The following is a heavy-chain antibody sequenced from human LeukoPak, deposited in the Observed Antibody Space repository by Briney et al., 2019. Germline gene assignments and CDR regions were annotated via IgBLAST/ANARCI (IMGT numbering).Heavy chain of an antibody. CDR1: GGSFSGHY. D-gene: IGHD3-22*01. J-gene: IGHJ4*02. CDR2: SNHSGNT. V-gene: IGHV4-34*01. CDR3: ARGSQYYYASVGYYSHDY. Sequence: SETLSLTCAVYGGSFSGHYWSWIRQAPGKGREWIGESNHSGNTNYNPFLKRGVTISVGTSKNQFSLKLSSVTAADTAVYSCARGSQYYYASVGYYSHDYWGQGTLVTVSS.